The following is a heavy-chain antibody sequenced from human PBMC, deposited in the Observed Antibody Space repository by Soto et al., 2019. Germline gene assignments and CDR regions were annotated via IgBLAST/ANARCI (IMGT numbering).Heavy chain of an antibody. Sequence: SVKVSCKASGGTFSSYAISWVRQAPGQGLEWMGGIIPIFGTANYAQKFQGRVTITADESTSTAYMELSSLRSEDTAVYYCAIERGVTNYYYYYGMDVWGQGTTVTSP. V-gene: IGHV1-69*13. CDR2: IIPIFGTA. CDR3: AIERGVTNYYYYYGMDV. J-gene: IGHJ6*02. CDR1: GGTFSSYA. D-gene: IGHD3-10*01.